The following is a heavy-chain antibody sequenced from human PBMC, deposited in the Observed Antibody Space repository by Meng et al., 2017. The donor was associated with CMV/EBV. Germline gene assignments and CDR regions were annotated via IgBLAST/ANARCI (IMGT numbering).Heavy chain of an antibody. J-gene: IGHJ3*01. V-gene: IGHV4-34*01. D-gene: IGHD3-10*01. CDR3: ARKAFAYYYGSGNLKTRAFDL. Sequence: SETLSLTCAVYGGSFSGYYWSWIRQPPGKGLEWIGEINHSGSTNYNPSLKSRVTISVDTSKNQFSLKLSSVTAADTAVYYCARKAFAYYYGSGNLKTRAFDLWGQGTMVT. CDR2: INHSGST. CDR1: GGSFSGYY.